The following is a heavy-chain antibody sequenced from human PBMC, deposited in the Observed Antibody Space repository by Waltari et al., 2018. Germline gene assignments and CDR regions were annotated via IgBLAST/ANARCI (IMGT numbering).Heavy chain of an antibody. CDR3: XRXSCTGECYAPYVY. Sequence: QVXLVXXGAEXTXPGAXVKVSCKPSXYTFTDYHIHWVRQAPGQGLEWMGWINPXSGGTXYAQTFQGWVXMTRDTSTSTVYMELSSXKSDDTAVXXCXRXSCTGECYAPYVYWGQGSXVTVSS. CDR1: XYTFTDYH. J-gene: IGHJ4*02. D-gene: IGHD2-8*02. CDR2: INPXSGGT. V-gene: IGHV1-2*04.